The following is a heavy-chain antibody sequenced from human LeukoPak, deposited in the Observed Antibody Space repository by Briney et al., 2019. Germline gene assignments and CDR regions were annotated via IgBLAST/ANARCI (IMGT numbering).Heavy chain of an antibody. CDR2: ISGSGGGT. CDR3: AKGGAVSSKSITMIRGTRRYYYYMDV. Sequence: GGSLRLSCAASGFTFSSYAMSWVRQAPGKGLEWVSAISGSGGGTYYADSVKGRFTISRDNSKNTLYLQMNSLRAEDTALYYCAKGGAVSSKSITMIRGTRRYYYYMDVWGKGTTVTISS. V-gene: IGHV3-23*01. D-gene: IGHD3-10*01. CDR1: GFTFSSYA. J-gene: IGHJ6*03.